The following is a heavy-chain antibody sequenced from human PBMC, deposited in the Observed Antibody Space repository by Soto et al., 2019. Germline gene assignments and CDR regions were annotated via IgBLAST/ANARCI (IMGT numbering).Heavy chain of an antibody. CDR3: ARGGDAYNFGAVY. CDR2: IIPKLGSA. Sequence: QVQLVQSGAEVKEPGSSVKVSCKASGGGNLRDYRTTWVRRAPGQGLEWMGGIIPKLGSANYAQKFQGRVTATADESTNTVYMALRTLRSDDTAVYYCARGGDAYNFGAVYWGQGTPVTVSS. CDR1: GGGNLRDYR. V-gene: IGHV1-69*01. D-gene: IGHD2-21*01. J-gene: IGHJ4*02.